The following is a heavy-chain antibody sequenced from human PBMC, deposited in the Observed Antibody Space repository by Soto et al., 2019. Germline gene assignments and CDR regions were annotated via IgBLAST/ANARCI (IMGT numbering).Heavy chain of an antibody. CDR3: ARESSGNYYYDY. V-gene: IGHV3-53*01. D-gene: IGHD1-26*01. CDR2: VYSGGST. J-gene: IGHJ4*02. CDR1: GFSVSSNY. Sequence: GALRLSCVVSGFSVSSNYMTGVRQTPGKGLEWISVVYSGGSTYYADSVKGRFTISRDNSKNTVSLQMNSLRAEDTAVYYCARESSGNYYYDYWGQGTLVTVSS.